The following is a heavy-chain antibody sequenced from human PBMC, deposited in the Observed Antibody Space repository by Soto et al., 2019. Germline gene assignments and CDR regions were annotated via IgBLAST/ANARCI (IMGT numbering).Heavy chain of an antibody. CDR2: IYYSGST. CDR1: GGSISSSSYY. Sequence: SETLSLTCTVSGGSISSSSYYWGWIRQPPGKGLEWIGSIYYSGSTYYNPSLKSRVTISVDTSKNQFSLKLSSVTAADTAVYYCARDPGYSYGYNWGQGTLVTVSS. J-gene: IGHJ4*02. D-gene: IGHD5-18*01. V-gene: IGHV4-39*02. CDR3: ARDPGYSYGYN.